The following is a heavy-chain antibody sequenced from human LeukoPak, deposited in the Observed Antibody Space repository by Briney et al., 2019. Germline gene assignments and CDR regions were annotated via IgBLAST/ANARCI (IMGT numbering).Heavy chain of an antibody. CDR3: ARRRGITGNNWFDP. D-gene: IGHD1-20*01. Sequence: ASVKVSSKASGYTFTSYDINWVRQATGQGLEWMGWMNPNSGNTGYAQKFQGRVTITRNTSISTAYMELSSLRSEDTAVYYCARRRGITGNNWFDPWGQGTLVTVSS. CDR1: GYTFTSYD. V-gene: IGHV1-8*03. J-gene: IGHJ5*02. CDR2: MNPNSGNT.